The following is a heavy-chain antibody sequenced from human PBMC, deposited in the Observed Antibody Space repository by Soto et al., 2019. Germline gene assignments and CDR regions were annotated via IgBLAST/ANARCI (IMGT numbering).Heavy chain of an antibody. V-gene: IGHV1-8*01. CDR3: ARGHCTNGVRYTPFDY. D-gene: IGHD2-8*01. CDR2: MNPHSGNT. J-gene: IGHJ4*02. Sequence: GASVKVSCKASGYIFTSYDINWVRQATGQGLEWMGWMNPHSGNTGYAQKFQGRVTMTRNTSMSTAYMELSSLRSEDTAVYYCARGHCTNGVRYTPFDYWCQGTLVSVSS. CDR1: GYIFTSYD.